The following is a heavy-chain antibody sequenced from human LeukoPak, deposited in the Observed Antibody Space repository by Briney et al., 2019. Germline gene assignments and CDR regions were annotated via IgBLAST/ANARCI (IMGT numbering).Heavy chain of an antibody. CDR3: IRDFRSADL. V-gene: IGHV3-30-3*01. Sequence: GGSLRLSCAASGFTFSSYAMHWVRQAPGKGLEWVAVISYDGSNKYYADSVKGRFTISRDNAKNTVYLEMNSLSVEDTATYYCIRDFRSADLWGQGTLVTVTS. J-gene: IGHJ5*02. CDR2: ISYDGSNK. CDR1: GFTFSSYA.